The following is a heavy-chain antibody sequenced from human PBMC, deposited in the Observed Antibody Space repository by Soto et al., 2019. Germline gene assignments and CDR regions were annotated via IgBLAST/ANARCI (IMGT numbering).Heavy chain of an antibody. CDR3: ARRTLPGVMDA. V-gene: IGHV4-59*08. J-gene: IGHJ6*01. D-gene: IGHD3-10*01. CDR2: IYRSGNP. CDR1: GGSMNNYQ. Sequence: QVQLQESGPRLVKPSETLSLTCTVSGGSMNNYQWTWIRQSPGKGLELIGYIYRSGNPIYSPSLKSRVTISVDTSKNQFSLNLSSVTAADTAVYFCARRTLPGVMDAWGKGTKATVSS.